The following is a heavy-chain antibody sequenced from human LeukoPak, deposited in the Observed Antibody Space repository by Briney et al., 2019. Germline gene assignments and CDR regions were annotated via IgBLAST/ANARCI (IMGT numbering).Heavy chain of an antibody. CDR3: ARAAYCGGDCYPSYFDY. D-gene: IGHD2-21*02. V-gene: IGHV4-59*01. J-gene: IGHJ4*02. CDR2: IYYSGST. CDR1: GGSISSDY. Sequence: PSETLSLTCTVSGGSISSDYWSWIRQPPGKGLEWIGYIYYSGSTNYNPSLKSRVTISVDTSKNQFSLKLSSVTAADTAVYYCARAAYCGGDCYPSYFDYWGQGTLVTVSS.